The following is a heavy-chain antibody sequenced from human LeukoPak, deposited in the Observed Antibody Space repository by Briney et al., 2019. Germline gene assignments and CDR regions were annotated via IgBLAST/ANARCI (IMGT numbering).Heavy chain of an antibody. V-gene: IGHV3-7*05. J-gene: IGHJ4*02. CDR2: IKEDGSEK. D-gene: IGHD2/OR15-2a*01. CDR3: AREAYCYRATCCFDY. CDR1: GFTFSNYW. Sequence: PGGSLRLSCAASGFTFSNYWMSWVRQAPGKGLEWVASIKEDGSEKYYVDSVKGRFTISRDNAKSSLYLQVNSLRAEDTAVYYYAREAYCYRATCCFDYWGQGTLVTVSS.